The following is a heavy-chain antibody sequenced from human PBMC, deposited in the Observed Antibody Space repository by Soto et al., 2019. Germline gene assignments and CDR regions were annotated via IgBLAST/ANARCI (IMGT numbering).Heavy chain of an antibody. D-gene: IGHD6-13*01. CDR2: INAGNGNT. J-gene: IGHJ6*02. CDR1: GYTFTSYA. V-gene: IGHV1-3*01. Sequence: QVQLVQSGAEVKKPGASVKVSCKASGYTFTSYAVHWVRQAPGQRLEWMGWINAGNGNTKYSQKFQGRVTITRDTSASTAYMELSSLRSEDTAVYYCARDRRIAAAGTGYYGMDVWGQGTTVTVSS. CDR3: ARDRRIAAAGTGYYGMDV.